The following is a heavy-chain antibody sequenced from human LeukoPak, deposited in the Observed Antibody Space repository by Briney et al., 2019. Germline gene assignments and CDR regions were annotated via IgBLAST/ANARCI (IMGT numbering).Heavy chain of an antibody. V-gene: IGHV1-69*01. J-gene: IGHJ6*02. CDR1: GGTFSSYA. D-gene: IGHD5-18*01. CDR3: ARDRSGYSYGTDYYYYGMDV. Sequence: SVKVSCKASGGTFSSYAISWVRQAPGQGLEWMGGIIPIFGTANYAQKFQGRVTITADESTSTAYMELSSLRSEDTAVYYCARDRSGYSYGTDYYYYGMDVWGQGTTVTVSS. CDR2: IIPIFGTA.